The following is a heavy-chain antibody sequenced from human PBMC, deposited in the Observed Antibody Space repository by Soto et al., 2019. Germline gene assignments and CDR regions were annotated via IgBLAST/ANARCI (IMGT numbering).Heavy chain of an antibody. Sequence: SETLSLTCTVSGGSVSSGSYYWSWIRQPPGKGLEWIGYIYYSGSTNYNPSLKSRVTISVDTSKNQFSLKLSSVTAADTAVYYCAREGGDGAARTGYYYYGMDVWGQGTTVTVSS. D-gene: IGHD6-6*01. CDR1: GGSVSSGSYY. CDR2: IYYSGST. J-gene: IGHJ6*02. CDR3: AREGGDGAARTGYYYYGMDV. V-gene: IGHV4-61*01.